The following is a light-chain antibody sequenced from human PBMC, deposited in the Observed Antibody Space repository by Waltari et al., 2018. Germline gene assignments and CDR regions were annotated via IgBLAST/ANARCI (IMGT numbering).Light chain of an antibody. CDR3: QQYATYHT. CDR2: KSS. J-gene: IGKJ2*01. CDR1: QDIGPY. Sequence: DIQMTQSPSTLSASVGDRVTITCRASQDIGPYLAWYQQKPGKDPNLLIYKSSILESGDPSRVSGSGSGTEFTLTITSLQPDDFATYYCQQYATYHTFGQGTKLEI. V-gene: IGKV1-5*03.